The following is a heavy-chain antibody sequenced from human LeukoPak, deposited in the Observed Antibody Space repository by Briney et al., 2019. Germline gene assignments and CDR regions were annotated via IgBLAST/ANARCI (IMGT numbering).Heavy chain of an antibody. V-gene: IGHV3-21*04. J-gene: IGHJ4*02. Sequence: PGGSLRLSCAASGFTFSSYNMNWVRQAPGKGLEWVSSITSSGSYTFYADSVKGRFTISRDNAKNSLYLQMNSLRAEDTALYYCARDRDRGVNWNYGFDYWGQGTLVTVSS. CDR2: ITSSGSYT. CDR1: GFTFSSYN. CDR3: ARDRDRGVNWNYGFDY. D-gene: IGHD1-7*01.